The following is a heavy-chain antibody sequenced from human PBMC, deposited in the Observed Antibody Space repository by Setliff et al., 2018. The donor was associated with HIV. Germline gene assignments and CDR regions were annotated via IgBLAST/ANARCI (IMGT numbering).Heavy chain of an antibody. CDR2: VHNRGGT. V-gene: IGHV4-39*01. CDR1: GGSISTNSYY. CDR3: ARLGRAIDDGGSSLRLDF. J-gene: IGHJ4*02. Sequence: SETLSLTCTVSGGSISTNSYYWGWIRQSPGKGLEWVGNVHNRGGTNYNPSLKSRVSISVDTSNTRFSLWLRSATAADTATYFCARLGRAIDDGGSSLRLDFWGQGMLVTVSS. D-gene: IGHD2-21*01.